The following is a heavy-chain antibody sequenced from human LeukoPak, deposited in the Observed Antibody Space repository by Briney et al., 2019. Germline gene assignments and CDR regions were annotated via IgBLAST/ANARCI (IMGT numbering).Heavy chain of an antibody. CDR2: IIPIFGTA. CDR3: ARDRLSGSYFGY. V-gene: IGHV1-69*06. J-gene: IGHJ4*02. D-gene: IGHD1-26*01. CDR1: GGTFSSYA. Sequence: SVKVSCKASGGTFSSYAISWVRQAPGQGLEWMGGIIPIFGTANYAQKFQGRVTITADKSTSTAYMELSSLRSEDTAVYYCARDRLSGSYFGYWGQGTLVTVSP.